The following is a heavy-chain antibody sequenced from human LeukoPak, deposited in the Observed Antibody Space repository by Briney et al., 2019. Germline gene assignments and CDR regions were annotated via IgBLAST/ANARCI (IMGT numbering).Heavy chain of an antibody. Sequence: GASVKVSCKSSGYTFTGYYMHWVRQAPGQGLEWMGWISAYNGNTNYAQKLQGRVTMTTDTSTSTAYMELRSLRSDDTAVYYCARYSYGYSAYDYWGQGTLVTVSS. J-gene: IGHJ4*02. CDR3: ARYSYGYSAYDY. V-gene: IGHV1-18*04. CDR1: GYTFTGYY. CDR2: ISAYNGNT. D-gene: IGHD5-18*01.